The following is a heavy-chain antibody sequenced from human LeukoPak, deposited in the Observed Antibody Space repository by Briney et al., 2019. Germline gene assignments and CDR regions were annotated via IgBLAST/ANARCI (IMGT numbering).Heavy chain of an antibody. D-gene: IGHD1-26*01. J-gene: IGHJ4*02. CDR1: GFTFSSYE. CDR2: ISSSGSTI. Sequence: GGSLRLSCAASGFTFSSYEMNWVRQAPGKGLEWVSYISSSGSTIYYADSVKGRFTISRDNAKNSLYLQMNSLRAEDTAVYYCARDYRGSPLGYWGQGTLVTVSS. V-gene: IGHV3-48*03. CDR3: ARDYRGSPLGY.